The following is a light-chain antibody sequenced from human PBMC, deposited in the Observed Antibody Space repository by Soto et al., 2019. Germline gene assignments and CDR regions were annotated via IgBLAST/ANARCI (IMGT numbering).Light chain of an antibody. CDR2: GNR. J-gene: IGLJ1*01. V-gene: IGLV1-40*01. Sequence: QSVLTQPPSVSGTPGQSVTISCTGSSSNIGSGYDVQWYQQLPGTAPKLLIFGNRNRTSGVPDRFSGSRSGASASLAITGLQADDEADYYCQSYDTRLYYVFGSGTKVTVL. CDR1: SSNIGSGYD. CDR3: QSYDTRLYYV.